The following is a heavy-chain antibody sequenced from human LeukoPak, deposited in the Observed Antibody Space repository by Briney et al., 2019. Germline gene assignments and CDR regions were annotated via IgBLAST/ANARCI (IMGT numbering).Heavy chain of an antibody. V-gene: IGHV3-30*04. CDR3: AGDRDIVVVVADPATFDY. CDR2: ISYDGSNK. Sequence: GGSLSLSCAASGFTFSSYAMHWVRPAPGKGLEWVAVISYDGSNKYYADSVKGRFTISRDNSKNTLYLQMNSLRAEDTAVYYCAGDRDIVVVVADPATFDYWGQGTLATVSS. CDR1: GFTFSSYA. D-gene: IGHD2-15*01. J-gene: IGHJ4*02.